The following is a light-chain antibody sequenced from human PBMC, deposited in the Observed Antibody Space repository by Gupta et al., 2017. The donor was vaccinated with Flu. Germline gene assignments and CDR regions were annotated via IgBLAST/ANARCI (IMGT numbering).Light chain of an antibody. CDR1: SSDVGGYDY. CDR2: EVN. CDR3: SSFAGNTYV. V-gene: IGLV2-8*01. Sequence: QSALTQPPSASGSPGQSVTISCPGTSSDVGGYDYVSWYQQHPGKAPKVMIYEVNKRPSGVPDRFSGSKSGNSASLTVSGFQAEDEADYYCSSFAGNTYVFGTGTKVTVL. J-gene: IGLJ1*01.